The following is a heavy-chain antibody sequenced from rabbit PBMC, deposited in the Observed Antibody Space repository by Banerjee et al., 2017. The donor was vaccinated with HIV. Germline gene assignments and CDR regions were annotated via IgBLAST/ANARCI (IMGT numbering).Heavy chain of an antibody. J-gene: IGHJ4*01. D-gene: IGHD6-1*01. CDR1: GFSFSSSYW. Sequence: QEQLEESGGDLVKPEGSLTLTCTASGFSFSSSYWICWVRQAPGKGLEWIACIYAAGSGNTYYASWAKGRFTISKTSSTTVTLQMTSLTAADTATYFCARDSSAGYADYKLYDLWGPGTLVTVS. CDR2: IYAAGSGNT. V-gene: IGHV1S45*01. CDR3: ARDSSAGYADYKLYDL.